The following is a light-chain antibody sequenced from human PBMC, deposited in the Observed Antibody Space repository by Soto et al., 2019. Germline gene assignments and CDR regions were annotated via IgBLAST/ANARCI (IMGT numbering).Light chain of an antibody. CDR3: QTWGTGIRV. Sequence: QPVLTQSPSASASLGASVKLTCTLSCGHSSYAIAWHQQQPEKGPRYLMKVNSDGSHIKGDGIPDRFSGSSSGAERYLTISSLQSEDEADYYCQTWGTGIRVFGGGTKLTVL. J-gene: IGLJ3*02. CDR1: CGHSSYA. V-gene: IGLV4-69*01. CDR2: VNSDGSH.